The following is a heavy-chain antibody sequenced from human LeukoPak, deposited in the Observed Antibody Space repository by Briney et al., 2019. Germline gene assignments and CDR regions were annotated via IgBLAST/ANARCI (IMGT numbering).Heavy chain of an antibody. CDR1: GYTFTSYG. D-gene: IGHD2-2*01. Sequence: ASVKVSCKASGYTFTSYGISWVRQAPGQGLEWMGWISAYNGNTNYAQKLQGRVTMTTDTSTSTAYMELRSLRSDDTAVYYCARDWSCSSTGCYVDQSFDYWGQGTLVTVSS. CDR3: ARDWSCSSTGCYVDQSFDY. V-gene: IGHV1-18*01. CDR2: ISAYNGNT. J-gene: IGHJ4*02.